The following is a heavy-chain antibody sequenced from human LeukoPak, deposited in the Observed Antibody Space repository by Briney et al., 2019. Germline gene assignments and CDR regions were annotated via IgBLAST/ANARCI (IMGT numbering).Heavy chain of an antibody. D-gene: IGHD3-16*01. J-gene: IGHJ4*02. CDR2: ISGDGTAR. CDR1: GFTSSSYW. CDR3: ARGTPFGAY. Sequence: GGSLRLSCAASGFTSSSYWMHWVRQVPGKGLVWVSRISGDGTARNYADSVKGRFTISRDDAKNTVDLQMNSLRGEDTAVYYCARGTPFGAYWGQGTLVTVSS. V-gene: IGHV3-74*01.